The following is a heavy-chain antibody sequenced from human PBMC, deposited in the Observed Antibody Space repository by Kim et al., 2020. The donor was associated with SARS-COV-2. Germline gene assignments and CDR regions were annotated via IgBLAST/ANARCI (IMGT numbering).Heavy chain of an antibody. CDR1: GGTFSSYA. CDR3: ARRARGEQWHWFDP. D-gene: IGHD6-19*01. J-gene: IGHJ5*02. CDR2: IIPIFGTA. Sequence: SVKVSCKASGGTFSSYAISWVRQAPGQGLEWMGGIIPIFGTANYAQKFQGRVTITADKSTSTAYMELSSLRSEDTAVYYCARRARGEQWHWFDPWGQGTLVTVSS. V-gene: IGHV1-69*06.